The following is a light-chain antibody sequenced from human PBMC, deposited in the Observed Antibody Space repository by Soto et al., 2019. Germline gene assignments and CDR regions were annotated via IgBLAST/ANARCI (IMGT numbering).Light chain of an antibody. CDR3: QQYGSSIT. J-gene: IGKJ5*01. CDR2: GAS. Sequence: EIVLTQSPVTLSLSPGEIATLSCRASQSVSSNLAWYQQKPGQAPRLLIYGASTRATGIPARFSGSGSGTDFTLTISRLEPEDFAVFYCQQYGSSITFGQGTRLEI. CDR1: QSVSSN. V-gene: IGKV3-20*01.